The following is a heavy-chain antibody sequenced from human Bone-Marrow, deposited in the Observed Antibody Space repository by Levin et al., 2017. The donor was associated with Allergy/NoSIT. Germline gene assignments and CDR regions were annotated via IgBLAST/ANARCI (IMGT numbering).Heavy chain of an antibody. CDR1: GDSVSSVSSY. Sequence: SQTLSLTCTVSGDSVSSVSSYWNWIRQTPGQGLEWIGYVHYSGTTNYNPSLRSRVTMSVDTSKNQFSLKLSSVNPADSALYYCSRQRVAVAEYYLDSWGQGTLVTVSS. CDR2: VHYSGTT. J-gene: IGHJ4*02. V-gene: IGHV4-61*01. CDR3: SRQRVAVAEYYLDS. D-gene: IGHD2-15*01.